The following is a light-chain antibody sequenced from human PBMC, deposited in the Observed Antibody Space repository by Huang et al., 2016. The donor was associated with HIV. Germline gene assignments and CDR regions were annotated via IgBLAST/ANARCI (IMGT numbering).Light chain of an antibody. V-gene: IGKV3-15*01. Sequence: EIVMTQSPATLSISPGERASLSCRANQSISSNLAWYQQKPGQAPRLLIYGASTRATGIPARFSGSGSATEFTLTISSLQAEDFAVYYCQQYNNWPPLTFGGGTKVEIK. J-gene: IGKJ4*01. CDR3: QQYNNWPPLT. CDR2: GAS. CDR1: QSISSN.